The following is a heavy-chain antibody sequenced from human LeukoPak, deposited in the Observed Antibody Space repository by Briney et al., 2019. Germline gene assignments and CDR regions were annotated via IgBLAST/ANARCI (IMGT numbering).Heavy chain of an antibody. V-gene: IGHV4-34*01. CDR2: IYHSGST. D-gene: IGHD3-10*01. CDR1: GGSFSGYY. CDR3: VRITQGSIDD. J-gene: IGHJ4*02. Sequence: SETLSLTCAVYGGSFSGYYWGWIRQPPGKGLEWFGDIYHSGSTNYNPSLKSRVTILVDTSKNQFSLKLSSVTAADTAVYYCVRITQGSIDDWGRGTLVTVSS.